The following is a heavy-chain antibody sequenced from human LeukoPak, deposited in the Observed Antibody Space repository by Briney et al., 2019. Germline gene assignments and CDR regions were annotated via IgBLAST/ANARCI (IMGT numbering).Heavy chain of an antibody. J-gene: IGHJ5*02. CDR3: AGFLYYYDSSGYLP. D-gene: IGHD3-22*01. CDR1: GGSISSSSYS. Sequence: SETLSLTCTVSGGSISSSSYSWGWIRQPPGKGLEWIGSIYYSGSTYYNPSLKSRVTISVDTSKNQFSLKLSSVTAADTAVYYCAGFLYYYDSSGYLPWGQGTLVTVSS. CDR2: IYYSGST. V-gene: IGHV4-39*01.